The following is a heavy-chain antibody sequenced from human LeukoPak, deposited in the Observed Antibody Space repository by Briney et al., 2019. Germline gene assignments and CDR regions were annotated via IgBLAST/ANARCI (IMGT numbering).Heavy chain of an antibody. J-gene: IGHJ4*02. CDR2: INPSGGST. CDR1: GYTFTSCY. Sequence: ASVKVSCKASGYTFTSCYMHWVRQAPGQGLEWMGIINPSGGSTSYAQKFQGRVTMTRDMSTSTVYMELSSLRSEDTAVYYCARVAYSNYFDYWGQGTLVTVSS. CDR3: ARVAYSNYFDY. V-gene: IGHV1-46*01. D-gene: IGHD4-11*01.